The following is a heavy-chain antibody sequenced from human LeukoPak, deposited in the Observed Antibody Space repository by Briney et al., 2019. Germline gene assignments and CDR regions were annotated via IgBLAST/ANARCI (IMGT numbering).Heavy chain of an antibody. CDR1: GFAFSSYA. J-gene: IGHJ4*02. Sequence: GGSLRLSCAASGFAFSSYAMSWVRQAPGKGLEWVSAISGSGGDTYYADSVKGRFTISRDNSKSTLYLQMNSLRAEDTAVYYCAKDFLPGIAVAGSFDYWGQGTLVTVSS. CDR2: ISGSGGDT. V-gene: IGHV3-23*01. CDR3: AKDFLPGIAVAGSFDY. D-gene: IGHD6-19*01.